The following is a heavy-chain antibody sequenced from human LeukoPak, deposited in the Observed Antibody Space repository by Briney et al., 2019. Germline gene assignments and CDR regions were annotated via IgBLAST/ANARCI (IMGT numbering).Heavy chain of an antibody. J-gene: IGHJ4*02. CDR3: AKDLPVLEY. CDR2: ISYDGSNK. D-gene: IGHD3-10*02. Sequence: PGRSLRLSCAASGFTFSSYAMHWVRQAPGKGLEWVAVISYDGSNKYYADSVKGRFTISRDNSKNTVYLQMNTLTTEDTAIYYCAKDLPVLEYWGQGTLVTVSS. CDR1: GFTFSSYA. V-gene: IGHV3-30-3*01.